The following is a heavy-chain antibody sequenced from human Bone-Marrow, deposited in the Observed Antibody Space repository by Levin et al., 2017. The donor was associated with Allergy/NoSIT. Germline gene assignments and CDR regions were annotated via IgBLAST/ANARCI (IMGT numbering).Heavy chain of an antibody. D-gene: IGHD6-13*01. V-gene: IGHV3-48*02. CDR1: GFTFSTYG. Sequence: PGGSLRLSCATSGFTFSTYGMNWVRQAPGKGLEWVSHISSGGTKLYGDSVKGRFTISRDTAKNSLYLQMNSLRDEDTAVYYCARGRAAAGGYDYWGQGTLVTVSS. CDR3: ARGRAAAGGYDY. CDR2: ISSGGTK. J-gene: IGHJ4*02.